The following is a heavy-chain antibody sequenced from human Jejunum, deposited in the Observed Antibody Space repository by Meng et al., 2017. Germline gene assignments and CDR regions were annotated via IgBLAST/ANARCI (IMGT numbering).Heavy chain of an antibody. CDR1: GFTFEDYD. J-gene: IGHJ6*02. CDR2: LNWNGGST. Sequence: GESLKISCAASGFTFEDYDMNWVRQAPGKGLEWVSGLNWNGGSTTYADSVKGRFIISRDNDKNSLYLQMNSLRAEDTALYYCARDLAPYGMDVWGQGTTVTVSS. CDR3: ARDLAPYGMDV. V-gene: IGHV3-20*04.